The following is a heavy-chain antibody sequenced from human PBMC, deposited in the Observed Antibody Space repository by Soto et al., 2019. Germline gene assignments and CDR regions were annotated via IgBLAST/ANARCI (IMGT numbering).Heavy chain of an antibody. CDR1: EFTFNNYW. D-gene: IGHD3-16*01. Sequence: EVQLVESGGGLVQPGGSLRLSCGASEFTFNNYWMNWVRQAPGKGLEWVANINPDGSEKRHVDSVKGRFIVSRDNAKNSLYLQMNSLRAEDTAVYYCAGWGQQNYWCLGTLVTVSS. J-gene: IGHJ4*02. CDR2: INPDGSEK. V-gene: IGHV3-7*05. CDR3: AGWGQQNY.